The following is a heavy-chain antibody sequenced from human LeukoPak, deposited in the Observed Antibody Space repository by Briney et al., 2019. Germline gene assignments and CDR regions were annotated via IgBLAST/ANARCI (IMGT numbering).Heavy chain of an antibody. J-gene: IGHJ4*02. D-gene: IGHD3-10*01. CDR1: GFTFSSYS. CDR2: ISTSRSYI. V-gene: IGHV3-21*01. Sequence: GGSLRLSCVVSGFTFSSYSMNWVRQAPGKGLEWVSSISTSRSYIYYADSVKGRFTISRDNAKNSLYLQMNSLRAEDTAVYYCARDNGGFYGSGTYRPLDYWGQGTLVTVSS. CDR3: ARDNGGFYGSGTYRPLDY.